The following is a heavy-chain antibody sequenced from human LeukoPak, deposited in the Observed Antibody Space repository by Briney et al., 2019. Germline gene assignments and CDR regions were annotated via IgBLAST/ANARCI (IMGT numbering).Heavy chain of an antibody. Sequence: PGGSLRLSCAASGFTFTSHDMNWVRQAPGKRLEWLAYISDAGNTLYYADSVKGRFTISRDNAKNSLSLQMNSLSVDDTAVYYCAGGGRWFQKVPITYFFDSGGQGSPVTVAS. V-gene: IGHV3-48*03. CDR1: GFTFTSHD. D-gene: IGHD4-23*01. CDR3: AGGGRWFQKVPITYFFDS. CDR2: ISDAGNTL. J-gene: IGHJ4*02.